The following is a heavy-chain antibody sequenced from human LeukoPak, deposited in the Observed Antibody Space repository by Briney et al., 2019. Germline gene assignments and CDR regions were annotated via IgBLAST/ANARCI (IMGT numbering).Heavy chain of an antibody. J-gene: IGHJ4*02. V-gene: IGHV3-23*01. D-gene: IGHD3-22*01. Sequence: GGSLRLSCAASGFTFSSYAMSWVRQAPGKGLEWVSAISGSGGSTYYADSVKGRFTISRDNSKNTLYLQMNSLRAEDTAVYYCAKVRLYYYDSSGYYNPYYFDYWGQGTLVTVSS. CDR2: ISGSGGST. CDR1: GFTFSSYA. CDR3: AKVRLYYYDSSGYYNPYYFDY.